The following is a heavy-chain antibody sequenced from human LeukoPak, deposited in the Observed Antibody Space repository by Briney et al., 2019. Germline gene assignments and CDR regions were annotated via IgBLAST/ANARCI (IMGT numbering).Heavy chain of an antibody. V-gene: IGHV3-23*01. Sequence: SGGSLRLSCAASGFTFSSYAMSWVRQAPGKGPEWVSAISGNGGSTYYADSVKGRFTISRDNSKNTLYLRMNSLRAEDTAVYYCARDRSLEMATWGYWGQGTLVTVSS. CDR3: ARDRSLEMATWGY. J-gene: IGHJ4*02. CDR1: GFTFSSYA. D-gene: IGHD5-24*01. CDR2: ISGNGGST.